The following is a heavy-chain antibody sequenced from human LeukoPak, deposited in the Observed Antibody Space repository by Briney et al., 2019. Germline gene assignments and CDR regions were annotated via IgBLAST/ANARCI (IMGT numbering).Heavy chain of an antibody. J-gene: IGHJ4*02. Sequence: ASVKVSCKASGGTFSSYAISWVRQAPGQGLEWMGRIIPILGIANYAQKFQGRVTITADKSTSTAYMELSSLRSEDTAVYYCARDQTVTYYYDSSGYWGQGTLVTVSS. CDR1: GGTFSSYA. V-gene: IGHV1-69*04. D-gene: IGHD3-22*01. CDR3: ARDQTVTYYYDSSGY. CDR2: IIPILGIA.